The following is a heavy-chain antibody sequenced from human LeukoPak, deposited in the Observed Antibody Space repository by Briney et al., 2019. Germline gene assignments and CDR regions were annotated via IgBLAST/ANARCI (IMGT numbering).Heavy chain of an antibody. CDR1: GFTFSTYT. D-gene: IGHD1-26*01. V-gene: IGHV3-30-3*01. CDR2: ISYDGSNK. Sequence: GGSLRLSCAASGFTFSTYTMHWVRKAPGKGLGWVAVISYDGSNKYYADSVKGRFTISRDNSQNTLYLQMNSLGAEDTAVYYRARYSGSYYFDYWGQGTLVTVSS. CDR3: ARYSGSYYFDY. J-gene: IGHJ4*02.